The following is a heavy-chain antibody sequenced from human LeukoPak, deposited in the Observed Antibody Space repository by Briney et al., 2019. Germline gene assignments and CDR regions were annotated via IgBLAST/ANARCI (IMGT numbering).Heavy chain of an antibody. J-gene: IGHJ3*02. Sequence: SEALSLTCAVYGGSFSGYYWSWIRQPPGKGLEWIGEINHSGSTNYNPSLKSRVTISVDTSKNQFSLKLSSVTAADTAVYYCARRRSGSHSRAFDIWGQGTMVTVSS. CDR3: ARRRSGSHSRAFDI. CDR2: INHSGST. V-gene: IGHV4-34*01. CDR1: GGSFSGYY. D-gene: IGHD1-26*01.